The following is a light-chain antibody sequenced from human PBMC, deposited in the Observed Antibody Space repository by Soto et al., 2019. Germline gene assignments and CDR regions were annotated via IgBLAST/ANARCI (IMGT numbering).Light chain of an antibody. Sequence: VVMTQSPATLSVSPGERVVLSCRASQSLGTSLAWYHHKPGQAPRLLLYEASIRATGIPARFSGDGSGTEFTLTISSLQSEDFATFYCQQYNGYSRTFGQGTKVEI. CDR3: QQYNGYSRT. CDR2: EAS. J-gene: IGKJ1*01. V-gene: IGKV3-15*01. CDR1: QSLGTS.